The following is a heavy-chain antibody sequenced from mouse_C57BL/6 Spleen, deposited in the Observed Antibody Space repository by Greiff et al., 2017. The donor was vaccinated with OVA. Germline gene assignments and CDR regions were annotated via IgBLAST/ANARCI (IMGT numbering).Heavy chain of an antibody. Sequence: VQLQQSGAELVKPGASVKISCKASGYAFSSYWMNWVKQRPGKGLEWIGQIYPGDGDTNYNGKFKGKATLTADKSSSTAYMQLSSLTYEDSAVYYCARRREGYYYAMDYWGQGTSVTVSS. CDR1: GYAFSSYW. CDR3: ARRREGYYYAMDY. J-gene: IGHJ4*01. CDR2: IYPGDGDT. V-gene: IGHV1-80*01.